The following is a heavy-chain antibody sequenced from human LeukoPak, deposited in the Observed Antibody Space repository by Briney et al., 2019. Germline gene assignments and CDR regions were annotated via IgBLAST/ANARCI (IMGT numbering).Heavy chain of an antibody. V-gene: IGHV3-23*01. D-gene: IGHD1-26*01. CDR2: ISGSGVST. CDR1: GITFSSYA. J-gene: IGHJ6*02. CDR3: AKVRGSYYYYGMDV. Sequence: GGSLRLSCAASGITFSSYAMSWVRQAPGKGLEWVSIISGSGVSTYYADSVKGRFTISRVNSKNTLYLQMNSLRAEDTAVYYCAKVRGSYYYYGMDVWGQGTTVTVSS.